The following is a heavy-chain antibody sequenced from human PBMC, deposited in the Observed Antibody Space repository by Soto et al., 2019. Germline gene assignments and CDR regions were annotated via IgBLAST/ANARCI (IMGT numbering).Heavy chain of an antibody. CDR3: AIRASYYDSSGYFDY. J-gene: IGHJ4*02. CDR1: GITFSSYW. V-gene: IGHV3-74*01. CDR2: INSDGSST. Sequence: AALRVSCAASGITFSSYWMHWVRQAQGKGLVWVSRINSDGSSTSYADSVKGRFTISRDNAKNTLYLQMNSLRAEDTAVYYCAIRASYYDSSGYFDYWGQGNLVTVSS. D-gene: IGHD3-22*01.